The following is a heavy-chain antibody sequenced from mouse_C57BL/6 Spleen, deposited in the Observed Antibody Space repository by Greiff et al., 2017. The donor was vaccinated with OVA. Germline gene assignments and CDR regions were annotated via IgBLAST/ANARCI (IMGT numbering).Heavy chain of an antibody. Sequence: QVQLQQSGAELVRPGSSVKLSCKASGYTFTSYWMHWVKQRPIQGLEWIGNIDPSDSETHYNQKFKDKATLTVDKSSSTAYMQLSSLTSEDSAVYYCARDTTEGYFDVWGTGTTVTVSS. CDR1: GYTFTSYW. V-gene: IGHV1-52*01. CDR2: IDPSDSET. D-gene: IGHD1-1*01. CDR3: ARDTTEGYFDV. J-gene: IGHJ1*03.